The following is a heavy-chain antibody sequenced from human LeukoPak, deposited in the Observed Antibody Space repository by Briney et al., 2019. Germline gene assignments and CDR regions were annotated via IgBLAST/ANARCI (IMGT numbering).Heavy chain of an antibody. CDR3: ARDSRIQLWFYYMDV. J-gene: IGHJ6*03. CDR1: GYTFTSYD. D-gene: IGHD5-18*01. Sequence: ASVKVSCKASGYTFTSYDINWVRQATGQGLEWMGIINPSGGSTSYAQKFQGRVTMTRDTSTSTVYMELSSLRSEDTAVYYCARDSRIQLWFYYMDVWGKGTTVTVSS. V-gene: IGHV1-46*01. CDR2: INPSGGST.